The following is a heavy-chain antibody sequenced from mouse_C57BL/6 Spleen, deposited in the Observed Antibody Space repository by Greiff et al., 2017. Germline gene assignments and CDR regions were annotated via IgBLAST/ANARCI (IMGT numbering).Heavy chain of an antibody. V-gene: IGHV1-4*01. D-gene: IGHD1-1*01. CDR1: GYTFTSYT. CDR2: INPSSGYT. CDR3: ARSDYGSSFAY. J-gene: IGHJ2*01. Sequence: VQLQQSGAELARPGASVKMSCKASGYTFTSYTMHWVKQRPGQGLEWIGYINPSSGYTKYNQKFKDKATMTADKSSSTAYMQLSSRTSEDSAVYYCARSDYGSSFAYWGQGTTLTVSS.